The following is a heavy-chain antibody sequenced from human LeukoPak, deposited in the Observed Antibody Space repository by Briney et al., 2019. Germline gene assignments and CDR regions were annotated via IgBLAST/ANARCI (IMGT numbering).Heavy chain of an antibody. Sequence: ASVKVSCKASGGTFDNYAIYWVRQAPGQGLEWMGGIIPKIRTPNLAQKFKGRVSITADTSTTTAYMELSSPRSEDTAVYYCARDSDYGDYGGWFDPWGQGTLVTVSS. CDR2: IIPKIRTP. J-gene: IGHJ5*02. CDR1: GGTFDNYA. CDR3: ARDSDYGDYGGWFDP. V-gene: IGHV1-69*06. D-gene: IGHD4-17*01.